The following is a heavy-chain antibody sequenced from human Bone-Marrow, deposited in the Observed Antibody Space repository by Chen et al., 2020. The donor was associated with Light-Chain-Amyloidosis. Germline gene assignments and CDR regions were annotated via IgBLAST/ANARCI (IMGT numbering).Heavy chain of an antibody. D-gene: IGHD3-10*01. CDR3: ARGHYGSGSYYADAFDT. Sequence: EVQLVESGGGLVKPEGSLRLSCAASGFTFSSYSMTWVRQAPAKGLEWVSTIRTSSSRILYADSVKGRFTISRDDATNSLFLQMNSLRVEDTAVYYCARGHYGSGSYYADAFDTWGQGTMVTVS. CDR1: GFTFSSYS. CDR2: IRTSSSRI. J-gene: IGHJ3*02. V-gene: IGHV3-21*06.